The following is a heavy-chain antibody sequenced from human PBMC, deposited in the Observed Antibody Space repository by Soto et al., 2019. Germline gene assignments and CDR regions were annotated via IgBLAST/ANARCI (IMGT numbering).Heavy chain of an antibody. CDR2: VKSKTDGGTT. D-gene: IGHD3-22*01. Sequence: EVHLVESGGGLVKPGGSLRLSGAASVFTFSNAWISWVRQTPGKGLEWVGRVKSKTDGGTTDFAAPVKGRFAISRDDSKNMVYLEMNSLKTEDTAIYYCTTDSYITSIIVRFDYWGHGTLVTVSS. J-gene: IGHJ4*01. CDR1: VFTFSNAW. CDR3: TTDSYITSIIVRFDY. V-gene: IGHV3-15*07.